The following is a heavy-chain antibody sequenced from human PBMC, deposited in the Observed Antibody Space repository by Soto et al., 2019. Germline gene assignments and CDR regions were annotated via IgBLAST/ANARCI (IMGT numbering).Heavy chain of an antibody. Sequence: GGSLRLSCAASGFTFSSYAMSWVRQAPGKGLEWVSAISGSGGSTYYADSVKGRFTISRDNSKNTLYLQMNSLRAEDTAVYYCAEKKGGLCFGELIRDDNWFDPWGQGILVIVSS. D-gene: IGHD3-10*01. CDR1: GFTFSSYA. CDR2: ISGSGGST. V-gene: IGHV3-23*01. J-gene: IGHJ5*02. CDR3: AEKKGGLCFGELIRDDNWFDP.